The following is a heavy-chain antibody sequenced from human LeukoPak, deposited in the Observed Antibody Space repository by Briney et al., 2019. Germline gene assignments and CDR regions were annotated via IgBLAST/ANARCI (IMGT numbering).Heavy chain of an antibody. J-gene: IGHJ4*02. D-gene: IGHD6-19*01. CDR3: ARVRGAVQTFDY. V-gene: IGHV1-69*13. CDR1: GGTFSSYA. Sequence: SVKVSCKASGGTFSSYAISWVRQAPGQGLEWMGGIIPIFGTANYAQKFQGRVTITADESTSTAYMELSSLRSEDTAVYYCARVRGAVQTFDYWGQGTLVTVSS. CDR2: IIPIFGTA.